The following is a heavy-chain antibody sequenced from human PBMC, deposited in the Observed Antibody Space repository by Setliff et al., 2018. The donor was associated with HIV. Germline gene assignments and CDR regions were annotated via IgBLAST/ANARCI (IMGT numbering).Heavy chain of an antibody. Sequence: GGSLRLSCAASGFTVSNNYMNWVRQAPGEGLEWVSVIYSGGNTHYADSVKGRFTISRDNSKNTLFLQMDSLRVEDTALYYCAKVYYADSGYFDSWGQGTLVTVSS. V-gene: IGHV3-53*01. CDR3: AKVYYADSGYFDS. J-gene: IGHJ4*02. CDR2: IYSGGNT. D-gene: IGHD3-16*01. CDR1: GFTVSNNY.